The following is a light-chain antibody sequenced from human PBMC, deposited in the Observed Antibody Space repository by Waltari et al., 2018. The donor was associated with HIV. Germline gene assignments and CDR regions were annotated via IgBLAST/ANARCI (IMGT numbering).Light chain of an antibody. Sequence: QSVLTQPPSVSGAPGQRVTISCTGNSSNIGAGFDVHWYQQLPETAPKLLIYGDTNRPSGVPDRFSGSKSGTSASLAITGLQAEDEADYYRQSYDSGLSVVFGGGTKLTVL. CDR2: GDT. CDR3: QSYDSGLSVV. CDR1: SSNIGAGFD. V-gene: IGLV1-40*01. J-gene: IGLJ3*02.